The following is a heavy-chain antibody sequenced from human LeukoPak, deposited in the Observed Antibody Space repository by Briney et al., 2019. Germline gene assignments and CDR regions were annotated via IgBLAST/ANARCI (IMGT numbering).Heavy chain of an antibody. V-gene: IGHV3-11*01. CDR3: ARDYYDSSGYYAHLDY. Sequence: GGSLRLSCAASGFTFGDYYMSWIRQAPGKGLEWVSYISSSGSTIYYADSVKGRFTISRDNAKNSLYLQMNSLRAEDTAVYYCARDYYDSSGYYAHLDYWGQGTLVTVSS. CDR1: GFTFGDYY. CDR2: ISSSGSTI. D-gene: IGHD3-22*01. J-gene: IGHJ4*02.